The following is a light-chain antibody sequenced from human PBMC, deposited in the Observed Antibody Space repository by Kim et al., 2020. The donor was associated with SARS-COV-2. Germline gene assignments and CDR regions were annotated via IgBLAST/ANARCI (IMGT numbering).Light chain of an antibody. CDR2: LGS. CDR1: ESLLHSNGKTY. CDR3: MQALHTRT. Sequence: GEPASISCRSSESLLHSNGKTYLDWYLQKPGQSPRLLIYLGSNRASGVPDRFSGSGSGTDFTLKISRVEAEDVVVYYCMQALHTRTFGQGTKLEIK. J-gene: IGKJ2*02. V-gene: IGKV2-28*01.